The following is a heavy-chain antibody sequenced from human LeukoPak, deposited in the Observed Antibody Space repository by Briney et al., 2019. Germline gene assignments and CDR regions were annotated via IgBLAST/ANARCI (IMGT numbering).Heavy chain of an antibody. CDR3: AAQRGASLHDFWSTRLFDP. Sequence: SVKVSCKASGFTFHTSAMQWVRQARGQRLEWIGWIVLGSGNTVYSHKFHDRVIITRDMSTSTVYMELDSLGSKDTAVYYCAAQRGASLHDFWSTRLFDPWGQGTLVTVSS. CDR1: GFTFHTSA. J-gene: IGHJ5*02. D-gene: IGHD3-3*01. CDR2: IVLGSGNT. V-gene: IGHV1-58*02.